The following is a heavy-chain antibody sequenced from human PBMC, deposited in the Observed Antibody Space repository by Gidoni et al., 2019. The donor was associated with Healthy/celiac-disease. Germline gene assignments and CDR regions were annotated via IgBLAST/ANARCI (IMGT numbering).Heavy chain of an antibody. D-gene: IGHD1-20*01. CDR3: ARDITGTVPFDY. Sequence: QVQLVQSGAEVKKPGASVKVSCKASGYTFTSYYMHWVRQAPGKGLAWMGIINPSGGSTSYAQKFQGRVTMTRDTSTSTVYMELSSLRSEDTAVYYCARDITGTVPFDYWGQGTLVTVSS. V-gene: IGHV1-46*01. CDR1: GYTFTSYY. J-gene: IGHJ4*02. CDR2: INPSGGST.